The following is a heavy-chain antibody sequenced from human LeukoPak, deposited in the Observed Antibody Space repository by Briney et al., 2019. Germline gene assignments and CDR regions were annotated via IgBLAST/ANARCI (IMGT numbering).Heavy chain of an antibody. CDR3: AKGDYYDSSGLLCDY. CDR2: ISYDGSNK. V-gene: IGHV3-30*18. J-gene: IGHJ4*02. CDR1: GFTFSSYA. D-gene: IGHD3-22*01. Sequence: GGSLRLSCAASGFTFSSYARHGVRQAPGKGLEGWAVISYDGSNKYYADSVKGRFTISRDNSKNTLYLQMNSLRAEDTAVYYCAKGDYYDSSGLLCDYWGQGTLVTVSS.